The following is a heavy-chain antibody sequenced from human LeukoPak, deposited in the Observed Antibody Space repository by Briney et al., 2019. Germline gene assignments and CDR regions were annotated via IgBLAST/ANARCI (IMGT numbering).Heavy chain of an antibody. CDR2: ISGSGGST. D-gene: IGHD2-15*01. CDR3: AKGGYCSGGSCVYYFDY. V-gene: IGHV3-23*01. Sequence: GGSLRLSCAASGFTFSSYAMSWVRQAPGKGLEWVSAISGSGGSTYYADSVKGRFTISRDNSKNTLYLQMNSLRAEDTAVYYCAKGGYCSGGSCVYYFDYWGRGTLVTVSS. CDR1: GFTFSSYA. J-gene: IGHJ4*02.